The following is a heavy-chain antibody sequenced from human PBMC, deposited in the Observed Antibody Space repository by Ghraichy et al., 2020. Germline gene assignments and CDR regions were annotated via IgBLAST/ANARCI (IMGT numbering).Heavy chain of an antibody. CDR2: ISSNGGST. J-gene: IGHJ2*01. Sequence: GGSLRLSCAASGFTFSSYAMHWVRQAPGKGLEYVSAISSNGGSTYYANSVKGRFTISRDNSKNTLYLQMGSLRAEDMAVYYCARDVGDYYQQVYWYFDLWGRGTLVTVSS. V-gene: IGHV3-64*01. CDR3: ARDVGDYYQQVYWYFDL. D-gene: IGHD4-17*01. CDR1: GFTFSSYA.